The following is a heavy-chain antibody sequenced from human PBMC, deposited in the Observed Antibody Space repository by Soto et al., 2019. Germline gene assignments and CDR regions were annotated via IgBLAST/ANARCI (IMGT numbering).Heavy chain of an antibody. CDR1: GFTFSTYA. CDR3: AKVHGSGNYHNFPDY. V-gene: IGHV3-23*01. CDR2: ISGSGTTT. Sequence: PGGSLRLSCAASGFTFSTYAISWVRQAPGKGLEWVSLISGSGTTTYYADSVKGRFTISRDNSKNTLCLQMNSLRAEDTAVYYCAKVHGSGNYHNFPDYWGQGTLVTVSS. D-gene: IGHD3-10*01. J-gene: IGHJ4*02.